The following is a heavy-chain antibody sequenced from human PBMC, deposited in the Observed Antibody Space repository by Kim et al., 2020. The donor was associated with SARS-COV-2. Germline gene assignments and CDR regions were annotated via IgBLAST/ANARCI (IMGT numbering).Heavy chain of an antibody. CDR1: GFTFSSYS. J-gene: IGHJ3*02. CDR2: ISSSSSYI. V-gene: IGHV3-21*01. D-gene: IGHD3-22*01. CDR3: ARAGRITMIVVVEGGAFDI. Sequence: GGSLRLSCAASGFTFSSYSMNWVRQAPGKGLEWVSSISSSSSYIYYADSVKGRFTISRDNAKNSLYLQMNSLRAEDTAVYYCARAGRITMIVVVEGGAFDIWGQGTVVPVSS.